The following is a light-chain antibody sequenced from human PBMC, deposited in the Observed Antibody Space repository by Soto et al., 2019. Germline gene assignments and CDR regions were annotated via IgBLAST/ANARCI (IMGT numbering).Light chain of an antibody. Sequence: QSVLTQPPSASGTPGQRVTISCSGSSSNIGSNYVYWYQQLPGTAPKLLIYRNNQRPSGVPDRFSGSKSGTSASLAISGLRSEYEADYYFAAWDDSLLVGGGTKLTVL. CDR3: AAWDDSLL. J-gene: IGLJ2*01. V-gene: IGLV1-47*01. CDR2: RNN. CDR1: SSNIGSNY.